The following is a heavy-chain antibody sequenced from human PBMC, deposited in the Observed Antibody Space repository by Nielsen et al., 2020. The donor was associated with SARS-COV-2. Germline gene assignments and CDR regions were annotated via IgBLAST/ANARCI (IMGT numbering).Heavy chain of an antibody. CDR1: GGSFSGYY. CDR3: ARERTIFGVVRVGWFDP. D-gene: IGHD3-3*01. Sequence: SQTLSLTCAVYGGSFSGYYWSWIRQPPGKGLEWIGEINHSGSTNYNPSLKSRVTISVDTSKNQFSLKLSSVTAADTAVYYCARERTIFGVVRVGWFDPWGQGTPVIVSS. CDR2: INHSGST. V-gene: IGHV4-34*01. J-gene: IGHJ5*02.